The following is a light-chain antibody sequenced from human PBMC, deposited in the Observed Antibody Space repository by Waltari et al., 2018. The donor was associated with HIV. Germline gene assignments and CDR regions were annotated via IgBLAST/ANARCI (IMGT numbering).Light chain of an antibody. V-gene: IGKV3-15*01. CDR2: GAS. J-gene: IGKJ1*01. CDR3: QQYNNWPPMT. Sequence: EIVMTQSPATLSVSPGERATLSCRASQSVSSNLAWYQQQPGQAPRLLIYGASTSATGIPARFSGSGSGTEFTLTISSLQSEDFAVYYCQQYNNWPPMTFGQGTKVEIK. CDR1: QSVSSN.